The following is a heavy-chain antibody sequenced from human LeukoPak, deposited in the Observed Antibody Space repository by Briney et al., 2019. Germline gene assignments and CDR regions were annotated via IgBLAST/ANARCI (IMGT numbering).Heavy chain of an antibody. J-gene: IGHJ4*02. D-gene: IGHD3-10*01. CDR3: AKGPSRSGSYYSDVDY. CDR2: IRYDGSIK. V-gene: IGHV3-30*02. CDR1: GFTFSSYG. Sequence: GGSLRLSCAASGFTFSSYGMHWVRQAPGKGLEWVAFIRYDGSIKYYADSVKGGFTISRDNSKNTLYLQMNSLRAEDTAVYYCAKGPSRSGSYYSDVDYWGQGTLVTVSS.